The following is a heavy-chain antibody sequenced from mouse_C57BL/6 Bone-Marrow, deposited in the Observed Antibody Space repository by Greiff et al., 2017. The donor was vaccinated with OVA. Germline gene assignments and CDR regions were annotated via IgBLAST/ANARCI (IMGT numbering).Heavy chain of an antibody. D-gene: IGHD2-2*01. CDR1: GYTFTSYG. V-gene: IGHV1-81*01. CDR2: IYPRSGNT. J-gene: IGHJ4*01. CDR3: ARWLPYDAMDY. Sequence: VKLVESGAELARPGASVKLSCKASGYTFTSYGISWVKQRTGQGLEWIGEIYPRSGNTYYNEKFKGKATLTADKSSSTAYMELRSLTSEDSAVYFCARWLPYDAMDYWGQGTSVTVSS.